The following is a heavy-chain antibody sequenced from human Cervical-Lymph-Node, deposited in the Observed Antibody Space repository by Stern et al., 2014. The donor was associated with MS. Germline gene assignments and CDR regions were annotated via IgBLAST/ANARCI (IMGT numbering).Heavy chain of an antibody. CDR1: GSTFSKFP. Sequence: VQLAQSGAEVTKPGSSVKVSCKASGSTFSKFPSSWVRPAPGQGPEWMGGNFPVVGTPTYDQELRGRITITADVSTSTVYMELSSLRSDDTAVYYCALSSETSDRWYSLGYDLWGQGTLVTVSS. CDR2: NFPVVGTP. D-gene: IGHD6-13*01. J-gene: IGHJ5*02. V-gene: IGHV1-69*01. CDR3: ALSSETSDRWYSLGYDL.